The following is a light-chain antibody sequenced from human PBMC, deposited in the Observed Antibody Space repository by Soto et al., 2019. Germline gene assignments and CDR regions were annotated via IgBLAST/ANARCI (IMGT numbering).Light chain of an antibody. CDR2: DVS. J-gene: IGLJ3*02. CDR3: CSYAGGFTWV. CDR1: SSDIGGSNY. Sequence: QSALTQPRSVSGSPGQSVTISCTGTSSDIGGSNYVSWYQYHPGKAPKLMIYDVSKRPSGVPDRFSGSKSGNTASLTISGLQAEDEADYYCCSYAGGFTWVFGGGTKVTVL. V-gene: IGLV2-11*01.